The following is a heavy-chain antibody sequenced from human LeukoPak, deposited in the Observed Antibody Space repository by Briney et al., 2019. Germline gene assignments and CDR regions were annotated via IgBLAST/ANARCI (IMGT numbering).Heavy chain of an antibody. J-gene: IGHJ3*02. Sequence: GESLKISCKGSGYSFTSYWIGWVRQMPGKGLEWMGIIYPGDSDTRYSPSFQGQVTISADKSISTAYLQWSSLKASDTAMYYCALMRALGSSSYVGAFDIWGQGTMVTVSS. V-gene: IGHV5-51*01. CDR1: GYSFTSYW. D-gene: IGHD6-13*01. CDR2: IYPGDSDT. CDR3: ALMRALGSSSYVGAFDI.